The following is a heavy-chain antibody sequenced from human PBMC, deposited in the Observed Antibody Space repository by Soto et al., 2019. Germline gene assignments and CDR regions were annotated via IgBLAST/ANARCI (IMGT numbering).Heavy chain of an antibody. Sequence: PSETLSLTCTVSGGSISSGDYYWTWIRQPPGKGLEWIGYIYYSGSTFYNPSLKSRVAISVDTSKNQFSLKLNSVTAADTAVYYCASNRIDWSPSFDYWGQGTLVTVSS. J-gene: IGHJ4*02. CDR3: ASNRIDWSPSFDY. CDR1: GGSISSGDYY. CDR2: IYYSGST. V-gene: IGHV4-30-4*01. D-gene: IGHD3-9*01.